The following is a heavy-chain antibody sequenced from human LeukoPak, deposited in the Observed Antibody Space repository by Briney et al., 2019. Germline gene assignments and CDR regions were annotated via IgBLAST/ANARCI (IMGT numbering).Heavy chain of an antibody. Sequence: PGGSLRLSCAASGFTFSSYAMSSVRQAPGKGLEWVSAISGSGGSTYYADSVKGRFTISRDNSKNTLYLQMNSLRAEDTAVYYCAKAGLRYFDRRYYFDYWGQGTLVTVSS. CDR3: AKAGLRYFDRRYYFDY. CDR2: ISGSGGST. J-gene: IGHJ4*02. CDR1: GFTFSSYA. D-gene: IGHD3-9*01. V-gene: IGHV3-23*01.